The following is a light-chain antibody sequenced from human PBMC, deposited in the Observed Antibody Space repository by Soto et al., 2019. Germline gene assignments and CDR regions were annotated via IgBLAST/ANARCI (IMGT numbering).Light chain of an antibody. CDR2: GAS. Sequence: DIQMTQYHSSLSASVGDRVTVTCLASQDITSWLAWYQQKPGKAPKLLIYGASSLQRGVPLRFSGRGSGTDFTLTISSLQPEDFAIYYCQQTNNFPLTFGGGTKVDI. CDR1: QDITSW. V-gene: IGKV1-12*01. J-gene: IGKJ4*01. CDR3: QQTNNFPLT.